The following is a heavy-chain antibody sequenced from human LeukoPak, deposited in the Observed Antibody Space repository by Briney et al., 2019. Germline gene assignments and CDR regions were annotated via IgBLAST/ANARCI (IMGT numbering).Heavy chain of an antibody. CDR2: INWNSNII. V-gene: IGHV3-9*01. J-gene: IGHJ4*02. Sequence: PGGSLRLSCVATGFIFDNYAMHWVRQAPGKGLEWVSGINWNSNIIGYADSVKGRFSISRDNAKNSLHLQMNSLRAEDTALYYCAKDSRGIAVAGTLDYWGQGTLVTVSS. CDR1: GFIFDNYA. D-gene: IGHD6-19*01. CDR3: AKDSRGIAVAGTLDY.